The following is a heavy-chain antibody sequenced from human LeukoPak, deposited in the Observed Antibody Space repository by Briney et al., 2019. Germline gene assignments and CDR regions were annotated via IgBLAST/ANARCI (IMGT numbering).Heavy chain of an antibody. V-gene: IGHV1-2*02. CDR1: GYTFTGYY. Sequence: ASVKVSCKASGYTFTGYYMHWVRQAPGQGLEWMGWINPNSGGTNYAQKFQGRVTMTRDTSISTAYMELSRLRSDDTAVYYCARDSGTIFIFDYWGQGTLVTVSS. CDR3: ARDSGTIFIFDY. CDR2: INPNSGGT. D-gene: IGHD3-3*01. J-gene: IGHJ4*02.